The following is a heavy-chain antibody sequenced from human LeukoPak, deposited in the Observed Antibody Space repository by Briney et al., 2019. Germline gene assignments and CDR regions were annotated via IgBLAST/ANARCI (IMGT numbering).Heavy chain of an antibody. V-gene: IGHV1-46*01. CDR2: INLSGGST. Sequence: ASVKVSCKASGYTFTSYHMHWVRQAPGQGLEWMGKINLSGGSTTYAQKFQGRVTITRDTSASTAYMELSSLRSEDTAVYYCARDGSEQVVPAAMGTANWFDPWGQGTLVTVSS. D-gene: IGHD2-2*01. CDR3: ARDGSEQVVPAAMGTANWFDP. J-gene: IGHJ5*02. CDR1: GYTFTSYH.